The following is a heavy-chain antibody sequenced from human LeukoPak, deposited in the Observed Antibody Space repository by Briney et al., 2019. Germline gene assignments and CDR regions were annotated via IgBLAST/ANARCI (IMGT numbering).Heavy chain of an antibody. Sequence: PGGSLRLSCAASGFTFSSYGMHWVRQAPGKGLEWVAVIWYDGSNKYYADSVKGRFTIPRDNSKNTLYLQMNSLRAEDTAVYYCAKTLAAAGVFDYWGQGTLVTVSS. J-gene: IGHJ4*02. V-gene: IGHV3-33*06. CDR2: IWYDGSNK. D-gene: IGHD6-13*01. CDR1: GFTFSSYG. CDR3: AKTLAAAGVFDY.